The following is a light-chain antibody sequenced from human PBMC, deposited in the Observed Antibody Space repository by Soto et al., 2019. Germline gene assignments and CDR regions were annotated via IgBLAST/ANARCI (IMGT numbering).Light chain of an antibody. J-gene: IGKJ2*01. Sequence: DIQMTQSPSTLSASVGDRVTITCRASQSISSWLAWYQQKPGKAPKLLIYDASSLESGVPSRFSGSGSETDFTLTISSLEPGDFAVYYCQQRRAWPHTFGQGTKLEVK. CDR1: QSISSW. CDR3: QQRRAWPHT. CDR2: DAS. V-gene: IGKV1-5*01.